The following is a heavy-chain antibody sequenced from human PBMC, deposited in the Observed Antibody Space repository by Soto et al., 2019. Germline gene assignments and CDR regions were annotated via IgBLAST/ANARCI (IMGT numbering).Heavy chain of an antibody. V-gene: IGHV1-24*01. D-gene: IGHD3-10*01. J-gene: IGHJ4*02. CDR3: ATAPFWELLPNFDY. CDR2: FDPEDGET. Sequence: ASVKVSGKVSGYTLTELSMHWVRQAPGKGLEWMGGFDPEDGETIYAQKFQGRVTMTEDTSTDTAYMELSSLRSEDTAVYYCATAPFWELLPNFDYWGQGTLVTVSS. CDR1: GYTLTELS.